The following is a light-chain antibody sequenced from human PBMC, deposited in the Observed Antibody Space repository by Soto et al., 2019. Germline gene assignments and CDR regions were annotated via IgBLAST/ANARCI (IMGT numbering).Light chain of an antibody. CDR3: MQALQTPFT. J-gene: IGKJ4*01. CDR1: QSLLHSNGYNY. CDR2: LGS. Sequence: DIVMTQSPLSLPVTPGEPASISCRSSQSLLHSNGYNYLDWYLQKPGQSPQLLIYLGSNRASGVPDRFSGSASGTDSTLKISRVEAEDVGVYYCMQALQTPFTFGGGTKVEIK. V-gene: IGKV2-28*01.